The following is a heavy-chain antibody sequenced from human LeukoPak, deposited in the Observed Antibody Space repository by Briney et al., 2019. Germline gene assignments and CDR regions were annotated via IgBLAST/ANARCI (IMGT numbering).Heavy chain of an antibody. J-gene: IGHJ2*01. CDR2: ISGSGGST. D-gene: IGHD2-15*01. Sequence: GGSLRLSCAASGFTFSSYAMSWVRQAPGKGLEWVSAISGSGGSTYYADSVKGRFTISRDNSKNTLYLQMNSRRAEDTAVYYCAKGCRYCSGGSCQVYWYFDLWGRGTLVTVSS. CDR1: GFTFSSYA. V-gene: IGHV3-23*01. CDR3: AKGCRYCSGGSCQVYWYFDL.